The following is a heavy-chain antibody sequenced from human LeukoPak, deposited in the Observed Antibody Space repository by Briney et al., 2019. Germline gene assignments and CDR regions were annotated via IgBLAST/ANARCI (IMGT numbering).Heavy chain of an antibody. CDR2: ISSSSSYI. V-gene: IGHV3-21*01. D-gene: IGHD3-10*01. CDR3: ARSSGSGSPVGY. Sequence: GGSLRLSCAASGFTFSSYSMNWVRQAPGKGLEWVSSISSSSSYIYYADSVKGRFTISRDNAKNSLYLQMNSLRAEDTAVYYCARSSGSGSPVGYWGQGTLVTVSS. CDR1: GFTFSSYS. J-gene: IGHJ4*02.